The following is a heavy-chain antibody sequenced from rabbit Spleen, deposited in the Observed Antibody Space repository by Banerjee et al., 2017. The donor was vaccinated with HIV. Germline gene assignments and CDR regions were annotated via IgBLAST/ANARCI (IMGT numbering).Heavy chain of an antibody. Sequence: QEQLVESGGGLVQPGGSLKLSCKASGFDFSSYGVSWVRQAPGKGLEWIGTIYAGSTGTIDFASWAKGRFTISKTSSTVTLQMTSLTAADTATYVCGTCYRDYNWAFDLWGQGTLVTVS. CDR2: IYAGSTGTI. CDR3: GTCYRDYNWAFDL. J-gene: IGHJ4*01. CDR1: GFDFSSYG. V-gene: IGHV1S45*01. D-gene: IGHD6-1*01.